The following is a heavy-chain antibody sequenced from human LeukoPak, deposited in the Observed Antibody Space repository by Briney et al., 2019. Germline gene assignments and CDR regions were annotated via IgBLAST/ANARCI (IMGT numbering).Heavy chain of an antibody. J-gene: IGHJ1*01. D-gene: IGHD6-13*01. Sequence: SETLSLTCAVYGGSFSGYYWSWIRQPPGKGLEWIGEINHSGSTNYNPSLKSRVTISVDTSKNQFSLKPSSVTAADTAVYYCARVAAHSSWYSYFQHWGQGTLVTVSS. CDR3: ARVAAHSSWYSYFQH. CDR2: INHSGST. CDR1: GGSFSGYY. V-gene: IGHV4-34*01.